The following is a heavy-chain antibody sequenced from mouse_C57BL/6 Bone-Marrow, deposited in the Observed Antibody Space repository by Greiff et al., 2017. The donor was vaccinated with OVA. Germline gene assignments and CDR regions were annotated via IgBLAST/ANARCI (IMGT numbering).Heavy chain of an antibody. J-gene: IGHJ4*01. CDR2: IYPGDGDT. CDR1: GYAFSSSW. V-gene: IGHV1-82*01. Sequence: VQVVESGPELVKPGASVKISCKASGYAFSSSWMNWVKQRPGKGLEWIGRIYPGDGDTNYNGKFKGKATLTADKSSSTAYMQLSSLTSEDSAVYFCARSFITTVVAGDAMDYWGQGTSVTVSS. CDR3: ARSFITTVVAGDAMDY. D-gene: IGHD1-1*01.